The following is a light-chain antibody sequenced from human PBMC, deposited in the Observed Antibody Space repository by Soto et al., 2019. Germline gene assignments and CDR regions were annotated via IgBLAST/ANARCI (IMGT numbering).Light chain of an antibody. CDR1: SSDVGGYNY. V-gene: IGLV2-14*01. J-gene: IGLJ1*01. Sequence: QSALTQPASVSGSPGQSITISCTGTSSDVGGYNYVSWYQQHPGKAPKLIIYEVTHRPSGVSDRFSASKSGNTASLTISGLQAEDEADYYCNSFRVSHLYVFGTGTKLTVL. CDR2: EVT. CDR3: NSFRVSHLYV.